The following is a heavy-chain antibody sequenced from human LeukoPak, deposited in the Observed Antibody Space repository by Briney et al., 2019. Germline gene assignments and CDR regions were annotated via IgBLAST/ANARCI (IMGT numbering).Heavy chain of an antibody. J-gene: IGHJ3*02. V-gene: IGHV3-21*01. CDR1: GFTFSTYT. CDR2: ISSSSTNT. Sequence: ASGSLTLTCAASGFTFSTYTMNWVRQAPGKGLEWVSSISSSSTNTYYAYPMNGRFTTSRDKAKNSLYLQRNSLRAEDTAVCDCVTYSGPGAFDIWGQGTMVTVSS. D-gene: IGHD1-26*01. CDR3: VTYSGPGAFDI.